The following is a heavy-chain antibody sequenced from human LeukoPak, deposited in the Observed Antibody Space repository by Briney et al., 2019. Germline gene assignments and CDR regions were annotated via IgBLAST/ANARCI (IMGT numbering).Heavy chain of an antibody. J-gene: IGHJ4*02. V-gene: IGHV1-18*01. Sequence: GASVKVSCKASGYTFTSHGISWVRQAPGQGLEWMGWISAYNGNTNYAQKLQGRVTMTTDTSTSTAYMELRSLRSDDTAVYYCARDDYGDQYGGWFDYWGQGTLVTVSS. D-gene: IGHD4-17*01. CDR1: GYTFTSHG. CDR2: ISAYNGNT. CDR3: ARDDYGDQYGGWFDY.